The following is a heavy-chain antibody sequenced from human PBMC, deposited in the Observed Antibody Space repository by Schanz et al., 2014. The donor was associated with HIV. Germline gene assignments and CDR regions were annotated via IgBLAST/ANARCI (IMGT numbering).Heavy chain of an antibody. CDR2: MWYDGSNK. Sequence: VQLVESGGGLVQPGGSLRLSCAASGFTFSSYGLHWVRQAPGKGLEWVAVMWYDGSNKYYADSVKGRFTISRDNSKNTLYLQMNNVRAEDTAVYYCARTFAPLTPFYMDVWGQGTTVTVSS. CDR3: ARTFAPLTPFYMDV. V-gene: IGHV3-33*01. D-gene: IGHD2-15*01. CDR1: GFTFSSYG. J-gene: IGHJ6*02.